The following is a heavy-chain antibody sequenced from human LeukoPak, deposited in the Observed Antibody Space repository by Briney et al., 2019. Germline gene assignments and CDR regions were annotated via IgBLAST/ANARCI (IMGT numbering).Heavy chain of an antibody. CDR1: GFTFSNYW. CDR2: TSTSGGST. J-gene: IGHJ4*02. V-gene: IGHV3-23*01. D-gene: IGHD2-15*01. CDR3: ATARGGY. Sequence: GGSLRLSCAASGFTFSNYWMSWVRQAPGRGLEWVSGTSTSGGSTYYADSVKGRFTISRDNSKNTLSLQMTSLRAEDTAVYYCATARGGYWGQGTLVTVSS.